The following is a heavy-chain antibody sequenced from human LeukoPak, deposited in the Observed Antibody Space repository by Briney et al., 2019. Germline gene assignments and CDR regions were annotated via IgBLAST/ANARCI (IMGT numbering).Heavy chain of an antibody. D-gene: IGHD6-13*01. CDR2: ISWNSGSI. CDR1: GFTFDDYA. CDR3: ARRNSWRVLDY. V-gene: IGHV3-9*01. Sequence: GGSLRLSCAASGFTFDDYAMHWVRQAPGKGLEWVSGISWNSGSIGYADSVKGRFTISRDNAKNSLYLQMNSLRAEDTALYYCARRNSWRVLDYWGQGTLVTVSS. J-gene: IGHJ4*02.